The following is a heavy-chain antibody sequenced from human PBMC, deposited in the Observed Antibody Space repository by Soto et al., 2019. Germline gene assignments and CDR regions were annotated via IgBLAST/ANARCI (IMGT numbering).Heavy chain of an antibody. CDR3: AGGGGVGVAGSAAFDM. CDR2: INPATGAA. CDR1: GYPVTAYY. J-gene: IGHJ3*02. Sequence: QLHLVQSGAVVKKPGASVTVSCSASGYPVTAYYMHWVRQAPGRGLEWMGGINPATGAAKYTQTFQGRVTMTRDTSTGKGFMELSGLTSGATAVFFWAGGGGVGVAGSAAFDMWGQGTLVTVSS. D-gene: IGHD3-3*01. V-gene: IGHV1-2*02.